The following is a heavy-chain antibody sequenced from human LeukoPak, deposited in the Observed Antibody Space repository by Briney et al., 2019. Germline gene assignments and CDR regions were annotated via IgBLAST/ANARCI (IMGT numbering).Heavy chain of an antibody. CDR3: AREIIPTPDTFDI. V-gene: IGHV3-48*03. D-gene: IGHD2-15*01. CDR2: IGGSGSPT. Sequence: HPGGSLRLSCVVSGFNFGSHEMSWVRQAPGKGLEWVSYIGGSGSPTHYAASVKGRFTVSRDNAKNSLYLQLNNLRAEDTAVYYCAREIIPTPDTFDIWGQGTVVTVSS. J-gene: IGHJ3*02. CDR1: GFNFGSHE.